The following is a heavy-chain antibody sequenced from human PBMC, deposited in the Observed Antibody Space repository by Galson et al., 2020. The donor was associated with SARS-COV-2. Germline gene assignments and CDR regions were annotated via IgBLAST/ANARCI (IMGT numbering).Heavy chain of an antibody. D-gene: IGHD3-9*01. CDR3: TTLAGYYEILTCYIGAYFDY. Sequence: KIGESLKISCKGSGYSFTSYWIGWVRQMPGKGLEWMGIIYPGDSDTRYSPSFQGQVTISADKSIRTAYLQWSSLKASDTAMYYCTTLAGYYEILTCYIGAYFDYWGHGTLVTGSS. CDR1: GYSFTSYW. V-gene: IGHV5-51*01. J-gene: IGHJ4*01. CDR2: IYPGDSDT.